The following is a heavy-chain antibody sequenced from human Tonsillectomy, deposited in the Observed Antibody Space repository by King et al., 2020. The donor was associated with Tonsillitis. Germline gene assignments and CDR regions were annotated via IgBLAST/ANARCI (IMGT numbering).Heavy chain of an antibody. Sequence: QLVQSGGGVVQPGGSLRLSCVASGFTFSSYGMHWVRQAPGKELEWVAFIRYDGSNKYNADSVKGRFTISRDNSKNTVYLQMNSLRAEDTAVYYCAKDSGSGWYADYFDYWGQGTLVTVSS. CDR3: AKDSGSGWYADYFDY. V-gene: IGHV3-30*02. D-gene: IGHD6-19*01. CDR1: GFTFSSYG. J-gene: IGHJ4*02. CDR2: IRYDGSNK.